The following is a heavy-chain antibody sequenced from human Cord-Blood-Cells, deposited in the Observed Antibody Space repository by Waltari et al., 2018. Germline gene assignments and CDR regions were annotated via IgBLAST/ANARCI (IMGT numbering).Heavy chain of an antibody. CDR2: ISGSGGST. V-gene: IGHV3-23*01. J-gene: IGHJ4*02. CDR1: EFTFSSYA. D-gene: IGHD6-13*01. Sequence: EVQLLESGGGLVQPGGSLRLSCAASEFTFSSYAMIWVRQAPGKGLEWVSAISGSGGSTYYADSVKGRFTISRDNSKNTLYLQMNSLRAEDTAVYYCARSSIAAERTFDYWGQGTLVTVSS. CDR3: ARSSIAAERTFDY.